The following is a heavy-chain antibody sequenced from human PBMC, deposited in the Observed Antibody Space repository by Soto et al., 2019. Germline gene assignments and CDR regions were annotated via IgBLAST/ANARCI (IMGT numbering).Heavy chain of an antibody. J-gene: IGHJ5*02. CDR3: VRRHVSAAGIDWFDP. Sequence: VKVSCKASGYTFTSYGIHWVRQAPGQRLEWMGWINAANGDTKYSPKFQGRVTITRDTSASTAYMELSSLRSEDTAVYYCVRRHVSAAGIDWFDPWGQGTLVTVSS. CDR1: GYTFTSYG. V-gene: IGHV1-3*01. D-gene: IGHD6-13*01. CDR2: INAANGDT.